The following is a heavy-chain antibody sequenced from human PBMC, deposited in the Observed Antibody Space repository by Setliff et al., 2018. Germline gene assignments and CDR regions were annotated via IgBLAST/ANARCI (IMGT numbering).Heavy chain of an antibody. CDR2: INPNSGST. CDR1: GYTFTGYY. D-gene: IGHD3-22*01. V-gene: IGHV1-2*02. J-gene: IGHJ6*03. CDR3: ARSPLPPPGPGYYYDNSYYYYMDV. Sequence: ASVKVSCKASGYTFTGYYVHWVRQAPGQGLEWMGWINPNSGSTNYAQRFQGRVTMTRDTSISTAYMELSRLRSDDTAVYYCARSPLPPPGPGYYYDNSYYYYMDVWGKGTTVTVSS.